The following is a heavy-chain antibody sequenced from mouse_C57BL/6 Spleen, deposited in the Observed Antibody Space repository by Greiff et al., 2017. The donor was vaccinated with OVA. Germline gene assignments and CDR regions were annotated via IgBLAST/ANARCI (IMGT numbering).Heavy chain of an antibody. Sequence: VQLQQSGPELVKPGASVKISCKASGYSFTDYNMSWVKRSNGKSLEWIGVINPKYGTISYNQKFKGKATFTVDQSSSTAYMQLNSLTSEDSAVYCCEIGNWEFAYWGQGTLVTVSA. D-gene: IGHD4-1*02. J-gene: IGHJ3*01. CDR1: GYSFTDYN. CDR3: EIGNWEFAY. CDR2: INPKYGTI. V-gene: IGHV1-39*01.